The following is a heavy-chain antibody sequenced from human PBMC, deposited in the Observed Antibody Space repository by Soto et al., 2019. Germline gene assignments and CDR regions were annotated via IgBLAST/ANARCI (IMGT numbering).Heavy chain of an antibody. V-gene: IGHV3-21*01. Sequence: GSLRLSCAASGFTFSSYSMNWVRQAPGKGLEWVSSISSSSSYIYYADSVKGRFTISRDNAKNSLYLQMNSLRAEDTAVYYCARDQDSSSSSPTYYYYYYGMDVWGQGTTVTVSS. CDR1: GFTFSSYS. CDR2: ISSSSSYI. CDR3: ARDQDSSSSSPTYYYYYYGMDV. J-gene: IGHJ6*02. D-gene: IGHD6-6*01.